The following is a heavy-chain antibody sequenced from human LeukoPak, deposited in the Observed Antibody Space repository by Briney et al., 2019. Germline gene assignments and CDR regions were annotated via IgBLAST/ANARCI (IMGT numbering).Heavy chain of an antibody. V-gene: IGHV3-21*04. CDR2: ITSSSSYI. CDR1: GFTFSSYS. D-gene: IGHD3-22*01. Sequence: GGSLRLSCAASGFTFSSYSMNWVRQAPGKGLEWVSSITSSSSYIYYADSVKGRFTISRDNAKNSLYLQMNSLRADDTALYYCAKGYFYDSSIYSSSSYSIYYYYYMDVWGKGTTVTISS. J-gene: IGHJ6*03. CDR3: AKGYFYDSSIYSSSSYSIYYYYYMDV.